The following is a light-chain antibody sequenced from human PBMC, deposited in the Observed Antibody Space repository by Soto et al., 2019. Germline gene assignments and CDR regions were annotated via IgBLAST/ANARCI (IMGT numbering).Light chain of an antibody. J-gene: IGKJ1*01. CDR1: QSVSSSY. Sequence: EFVLTQSPGTLSLSPGERATLSCRASQSVSSSYLAWYQQKPGQAHRLLIYGASGRATGIPDRFSGSGSGTDFTLTISRLEPEDFAVYYCQQYGSSPTWTFGQGTKLDIK. CDR3: QQYGSSPTWT. V-gene: IGKV3-20*01. CDR2: GAS.